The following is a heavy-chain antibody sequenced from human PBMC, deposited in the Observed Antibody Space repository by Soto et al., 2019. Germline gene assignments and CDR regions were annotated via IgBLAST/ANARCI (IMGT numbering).Heavy chain of an antibody. CDR2: IYYSGST. CDR3: ARPYDFWSLYGMDV. CDR1: GGSISSSSYY. J-gene: IGHJ6*02. D-gene: IGHD3-3*01. V-gene: IGHV4-39*01. Sequence: ETLSLTCTVSGGSISSSSYYWGWIRQPPGKGLEWIGSIYYSGSTYYNPSLKSRVTISVDTSKNQFSLKLSSVTAADTAVYYCARPYDFWSLYGMDVWGQGTTVTVSS.